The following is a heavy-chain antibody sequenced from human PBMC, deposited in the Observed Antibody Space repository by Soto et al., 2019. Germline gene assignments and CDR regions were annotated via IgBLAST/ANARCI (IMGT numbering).Heavy chain of an antibody. V-gene: IGHV1-69*04. J-gene: IGHJ4*02. CDR2: IIPILGIA. D-gene: IGHD3-10*01. CDR1: GGTFSSYT. CDR3: ARDLSNRSMVRGVMDYFDY. Sequence: SVKVSCKASGGTFSSYTISWVRQAPGQGLEWLGRIIPILGIANYAQKFQGRVTITADKSTSTAYMELSSLRSEDTAVYYCARDLSNRSMVRGVMDYFDYWGQGTLVTVSS.